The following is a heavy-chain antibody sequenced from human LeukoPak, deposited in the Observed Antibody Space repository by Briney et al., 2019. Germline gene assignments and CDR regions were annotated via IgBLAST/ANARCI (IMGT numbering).Heavy chain of an antibody. CDR1: GFTFSPYW. CDR3: ARLAPYYGTGII. CDR2: IKEDGSDE. V-gene: IGHV3-7*01. Sequence: GGSLRLSCAASGFTFSPYWMSWVRQAPGKGLEWVATIKEDGSDEYYVDSVKGRFTVSRDNAKNSPFLQMSSLRVEDTAVYYCARLAPYYGTGIIWGQGTVVTVSS. J-gene: IGHJ3*02. D-gene: IGHD3-3*01.